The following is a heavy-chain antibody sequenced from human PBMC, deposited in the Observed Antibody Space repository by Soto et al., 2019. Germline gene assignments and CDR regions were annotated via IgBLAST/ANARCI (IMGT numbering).Heavy chain of an antibody. Sequence: EVQLLESGGGLVQPGGSLRLSCAASGFTFTTHAMSWVRQAPGKGLEWVSAISGSGGSTYYADSVKGRFTISRDNSKNTLYLQMNSLRAEDTAVYYCAKGPTIFGVVISYSYSYGVDVGGQWTTVSVSS. CDR2: ISGSGGST. CDR1: GFTFTTHA. J-gene: IGHJ6*02. CDR3: AKGPTIFGVVISYSYSYGVDV. V-gene: IGHV3-23*01. D-gene: IGHD3-3*01.